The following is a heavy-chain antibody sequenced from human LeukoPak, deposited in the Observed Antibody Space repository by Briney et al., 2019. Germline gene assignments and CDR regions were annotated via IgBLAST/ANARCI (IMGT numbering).Heavy chain of an antibody. D-gene: IGHD3-10*01. CDR2: INRGGVNT. CDR3: ARGIDGALDY. Sequence: GGSLRLSCAVSGFTFSGYSMIWVRQAPGKGLEWVSEINRGGVNTYYPDSVRGRFTVSRDNSENTLFLQMASLRAEDTAIYYCARGIDGALDYWGQGTLVTVSS. V-gene: IGHV3-23*01. CDR1: GFTFSGYS. J-gene: IGHJ4*02.